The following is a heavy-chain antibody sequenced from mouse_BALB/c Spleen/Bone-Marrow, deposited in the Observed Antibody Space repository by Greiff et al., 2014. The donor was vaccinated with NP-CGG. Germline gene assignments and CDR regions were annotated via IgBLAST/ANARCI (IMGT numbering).Heavy chain of an antibody. CDR1: GYTFTDYA. CDR2: ISTYYGDA. V-gene: IGHV1S137*01. Sequence: VQLQQSGAELVRPGVSVKISCKGSGYTFTDYAMHWVKLSHAKSLEWIGVISTYYGDASYNQKFKGKATMTVDKSSSTAYMELARLTSEDSAIYYCARYRYDVFDYWGQGTTLTVSS. D-gene: IGHD2-14*01. J-gene: IGHJ2*01. CDR3: ARYRYDVFDY.